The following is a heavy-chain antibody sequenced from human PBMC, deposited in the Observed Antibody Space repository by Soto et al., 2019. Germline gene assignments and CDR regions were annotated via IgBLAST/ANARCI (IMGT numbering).Heavy chain of an antibody. J-gene: IGHJ4*02. V-gene: IGHV4-4*02. D-gene: IGHD3-10*01. CDR3: AKTIGSGSYMPF. CDR2: VYHLGRA. CDR1: GDSISDSNW. Sequence: QVQLQESGPGLVKPSGTLSLTCTVSGDSISDSNWWTWVRQPPGKGLEWIGEVYHLGRANYNPSLRSRVTMSADTLKNHFNLRLSSVTAADTAVYYCAKTIGSGSYMPFWGQGTLVAVSP.